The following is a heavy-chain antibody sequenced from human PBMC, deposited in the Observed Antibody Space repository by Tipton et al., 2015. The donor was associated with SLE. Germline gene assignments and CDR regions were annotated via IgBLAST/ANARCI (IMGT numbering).Heavy chain of an antibody. D-gene: IGHD6-13*01. V-gene: IGHV4-39*01. CDR2: IYYSGST. Sequence: LRLSCTVSGDSISSGYYWGWIRQPPGKGLEWIGSIYYSGSTYYNPSLKSRVTISGDTSKNQFSLNLSSVTAADTAVYYCARHFGGIRWYPFIYWGQGTLVTVSS. CDR1: GDSISSGYY. J-gene: IGHJ4*02. CDR3: ARHFGGIRWYPFIY.